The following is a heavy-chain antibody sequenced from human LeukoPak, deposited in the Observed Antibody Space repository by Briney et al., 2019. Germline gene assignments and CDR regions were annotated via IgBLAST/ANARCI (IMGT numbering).Heavy chain of an antibody. V-gene: IGHV1-2*02. J-gene: IGHJ4*02. CDR2: INPNSGGT. CDR3: ARDRNDYVWGSYRYPDY. CDR1: GYTFTGYY. D-gene: IGHD3-16*02. Sequence: GASVKVSCKASGYTFTGYYMHWVRQAPGQGLEWMGWINPNSGGTNYAQKFQGRVTMTRDTSISTAYMELSRLRSDDTAVYYCARDRNDYVWGSYRYPDYWGQGTLVTVPS.